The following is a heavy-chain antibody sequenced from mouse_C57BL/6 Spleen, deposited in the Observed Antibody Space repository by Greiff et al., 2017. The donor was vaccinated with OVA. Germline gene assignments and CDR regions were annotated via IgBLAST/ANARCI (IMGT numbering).Heavy chain of an antibody. CDR3: ARDDGYCREDAMDY. V-gene: IGHV5-4*01. CDR2: ISDGGSYT. CDR1: GFTFSSYA. Sequence: EVQVVESGGGLVKPGGSLKLSCAASGFTFSSYAMSWVRQTPEKRLEWVATISDGGSYTYYPDNVKGRFTISRDNAKNNLYLQMSHLKSEDTAMYYCARDDGYCREDAMDYWGQGTSVTVSS. J-gene: IGHJ4*01. D-gene: IGHD2-3*01.